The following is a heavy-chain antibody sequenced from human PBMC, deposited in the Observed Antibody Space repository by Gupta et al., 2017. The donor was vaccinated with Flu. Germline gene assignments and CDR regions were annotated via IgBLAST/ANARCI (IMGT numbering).Heavy chain of an antibody. CDR2: IYTSGNP. CDR1: DNSVTSNGFY. J-gene: IGHJ4*02. CDR3: ARGEDTARIFPTDS. Sequence: QVQLQESGPGLVKPSQTLSLTCTVSDNSVTSNGFYWSWFRQPAGKGLEWIGRIYTSGNPNYNPSLRSRVAMSVDTSKNEVALSLNSVSAADTAVYYCARGEDTARIFPTDSWGQGILVTVSS. D-gene: IGHD5-18*01. V-gene: IGHV4-61*02.